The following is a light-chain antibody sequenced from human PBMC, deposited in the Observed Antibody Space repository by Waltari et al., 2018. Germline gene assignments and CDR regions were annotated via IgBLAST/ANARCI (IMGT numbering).Light chain of an antibody. J-gene: IGKJ2*01. CDR1: QSISNW. CDR2: KES. CDR3: QQYNNYYT. V-gene: IGKV1-5*03. Sequence: DVQMTQSPSTMSAFVGDRVTITCRASQSISNWLAWYQQKPGRAPTLLIYKESNLHSWVPSRFSGSGSGTDFTLTINSLQPDDFATYYCQQYNNYYTFGQGTKLEIK.